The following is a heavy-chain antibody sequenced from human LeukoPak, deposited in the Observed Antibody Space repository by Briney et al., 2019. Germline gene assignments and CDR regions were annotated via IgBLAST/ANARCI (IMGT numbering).Heavy chain of an antibody. J-gene: IGHJ5*02. CDR2: IYTSGST. V-gene: IGHV4-4*07. CDR3: ARAYSSSWYFNWFDP. CDR1: GGSISSYY. D-gene: IGHD6-13*01. Sequence: SETLSLTCTVSGGSISSYYWSWIRQPAGKGLEWIWRIYTSGSTNYNPSLKSRVTMSVDTSKNQFSLKLSSVTAADTAVYFCARAYSSSWYFNWFDPWGQGTLVTVSS.